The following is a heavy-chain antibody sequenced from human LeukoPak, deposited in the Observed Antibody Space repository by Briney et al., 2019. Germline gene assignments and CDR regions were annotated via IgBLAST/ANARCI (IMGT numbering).Heavy chain of an antibody. D-gene: IGHD3-3*01. J-gene: IGHJ4*01. Sequence: ASVKVSCKASGYTFTGYYMHWVRQAPGQGLEWMGWINPNSGGTNYAQKFQGRVTMTRDTSISTAYMELSRLRSDDTAVYYCARDRNYDFWSGYYTYWGQGTLVTVSS. CDR1: GYTFTGYY. CDR3: ARDRNYDFWSGYYTY. V-gene: IGHV1-2*02. CDR2: INPNSGGT.